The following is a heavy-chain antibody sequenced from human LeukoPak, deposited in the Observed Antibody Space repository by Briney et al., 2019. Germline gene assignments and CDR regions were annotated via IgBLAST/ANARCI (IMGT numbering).Heavy chain of an antibody. D-gene: IGHD1-26*01. CDR2: IKRDGSSP. CDR3: ARGNAEWELLQAPDY. V-gene: IGHV3-74*01. CDR1: GFTFSSYW. J-gene: IGHJ4*02. Sequence: GGSLRLSCAASGFTFSSYWMHWIRHAPGKGLVWVSRIKRDGSSPAYADSVKGRFTISRDNSKNTLYLQMNSLRAEDTAVYYCARGNAEWELLQAPDYWGQGTLVTVSS.